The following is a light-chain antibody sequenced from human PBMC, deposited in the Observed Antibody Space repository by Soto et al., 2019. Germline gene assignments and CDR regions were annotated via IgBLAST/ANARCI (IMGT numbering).Light chain of an antibody. CDR1: QSVSNY. V-gene: IGKV3-11*01. Sequence: EIVLTQSPATLSLSPGERATLSCRASQSVSNYLLWHQQKPGQAPRVLIYDTSNRATGIPARFSGSGSGTDFTLTISSLEPEDFAVYYCQQRSDWPITFGQGTRLEIK. CDR3: QQRSDWPIT. CDR2: DTS. J-gene: IGKJ5*01.